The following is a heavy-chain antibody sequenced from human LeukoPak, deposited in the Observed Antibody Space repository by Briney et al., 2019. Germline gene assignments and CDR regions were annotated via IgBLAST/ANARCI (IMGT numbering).Heavy chain of an antibody. Sequence: SETLSLTCTVSGGSISSYYWSWVRQPPGKGLEWVGYIYYSGSTNYNASLKGRVTMSVDTSKNHFSLKLSSVTAADTAVYYCARGSNWGDYWGQGTLVTVSS. CDR3: ARGSNWGDY. J-gene: IGHJ4*02. CDR1: GGSISSYY. V-gene: IGHV4-59*12. D-gene: IGHD7-27*01. CDR2: IYYSGST.